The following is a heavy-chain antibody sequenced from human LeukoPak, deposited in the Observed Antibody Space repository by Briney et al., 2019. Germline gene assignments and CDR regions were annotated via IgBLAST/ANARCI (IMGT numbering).Heavy chain of an antibody. CDR1: GYSFTSYW. V-gene: IGHV5-51*01. CDR3: ARRSGYDRYDYYYGMDV. J-gene: IGHJ6*02. D-gene: IGHD5-12*01. CDR2: IYPGDSDT. Sequence: GESLKISCKGSGYSFTSYWIGWVRQMPGKGLEWMGIIYPGDSDTRYSPSFQGQVTISADKSISTAYLQWSSLKAPDTAMYYCARRSGYDRYDYYYGMDVWGQGTTVTVSS.